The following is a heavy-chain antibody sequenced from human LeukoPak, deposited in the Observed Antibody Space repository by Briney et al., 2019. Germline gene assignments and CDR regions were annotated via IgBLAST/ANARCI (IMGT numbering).Heavy chain of an antibody. CDR3: ARDLVTVTKGFDI. CDR1: DDSFSSHY. J-gene: IGHJ3*02. CDR2: ISYIGST. V-gene: IGHV4-59*11. Sequence: SETLSLTCAVSDDSFSSHYWTWIRQPPGKGLEWIGYISYIGSTNYNPSLKSRVTISIDTSRNQFSLRLSSVTAADTSVYYCARDLVTVTKGFDIWGQGTMVSVSS. D-gene: IGHD4-17*01.